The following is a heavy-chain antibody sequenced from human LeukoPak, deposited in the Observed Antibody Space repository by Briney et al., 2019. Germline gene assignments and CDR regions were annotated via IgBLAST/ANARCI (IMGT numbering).Heavy chain of an antibody. CDR2: INPSGGST. V-gene: IGHV1-46*01. CDR1: GYTFTSYY. Sequence: ASVKVSCKASGYTFTSYYMHWVRQAPGQGLEWMGIINPSGGSTSYAQKLQGRVTMTRDMSTSTVYMELSSLRSEDTAVYYCARDLDRYCGGDCSEVPFDYWGQGTLVTVSS. D-gene: IGHD2-21*02. CDR3: ARDLDRYCGGDCSEVPFDY. J-gene: IGHJ4*02.